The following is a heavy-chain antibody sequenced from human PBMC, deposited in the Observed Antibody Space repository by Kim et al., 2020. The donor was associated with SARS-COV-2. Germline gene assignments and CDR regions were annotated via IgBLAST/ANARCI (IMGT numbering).Heavy chain of an antibody. CDR1: GGSISSSNW. D-gene: IGHD4-17*01. J-gene: IGHJ4*02. V-gene: IGHV4-4*02. Sequence: SETLSLTCAVSGGSISSSNWWSWVRQPPGKGLEWIGEIYHSGSTNYNPSLKSRVTISVDKSKNQFSLKLSSVTAADTAVYYCATYGDSQTWLGPSRSFDYWGQGTLVTVSS. CDR3: ATYGDSQTWLGPSRSFDY. CDR2: IYHSGST.